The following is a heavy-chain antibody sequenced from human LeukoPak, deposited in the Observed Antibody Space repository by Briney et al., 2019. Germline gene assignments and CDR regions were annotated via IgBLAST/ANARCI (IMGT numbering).Heavy chain of an antibody. J-gene: IGHJ4*02. V-gene: IGHV4-39*01. Sequence: SETLSLTCTVSGGSISSSSYYWGWIRQPPGKGLEWIGSIHCSGSTYYNPSLKSRVTISVDTSKSQFSLKLSSVTAADTAVYYCARRYSSSWWYFANWGQGTLVTVSS. CDR2: IHCSGST. CDR3: ARRYSSSWWYFAN. D-gene: IGHD6-13*01. CDR1: GGSISSSSYY.